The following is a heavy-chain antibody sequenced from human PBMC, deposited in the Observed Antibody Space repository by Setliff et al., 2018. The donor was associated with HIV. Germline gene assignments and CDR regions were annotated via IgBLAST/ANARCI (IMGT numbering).Heavy chain of an antibody. V-gene: IGHV1-69*06. D-gene: IGHD3-3*01. CDR2: IIPIFGTA. Sequence: GASVKVSCKASGGTFSSYAISWVRQAPGQGLEWMGRIIPIFGTANYAQKFQGRVTITADKSTSTAYMELSSLRSDDTAVYYCARGDYDFWSGYERDWLDPWGQGTLVTVSS. J-gene: IGHJ5*02. CDR1: GGTFSSYA. CDR3: ARGDYDFWSGYERDWLDP.